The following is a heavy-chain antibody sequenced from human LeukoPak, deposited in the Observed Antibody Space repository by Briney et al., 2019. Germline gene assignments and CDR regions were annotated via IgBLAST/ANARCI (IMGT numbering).Heavy chain of an antibody. CDR2: INNDGTAT. Sequence: GSLRLSCAASGLTFNYFWMHWVRQVPGKGPVWVSGINNDGTATYYADSVKGRFTISRDNAKNTVYLQMNGLRAEDTSVYFCATVSEYWGQGTLVTVSS. CDR1: GLTFNYFW. CDR3: ATVSEY. V-gene: IGHV3-74*01. J-gene: IGHJ4*02.